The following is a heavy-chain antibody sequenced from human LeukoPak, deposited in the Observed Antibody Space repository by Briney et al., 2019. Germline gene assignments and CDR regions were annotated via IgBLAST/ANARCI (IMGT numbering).Heavy chain of an antibody. J-gene: IGHJ4*02. CDR3: ATGASAIYSSGVVFDY. CDR1: GFSISGYW. D-gene: IGHD6-19*01. Sequence: GGSLRLSCAASGFSISGYWMHWVRQAPGKGLVWVSRINSDGSSTNYADSMKGRFTISGDNAKNTVYLQLNSLRAEDTAFYYCATGASAIYSSGVVFDYWGQGTLVTVSS. V-gene: IGHV3-74*01. CDR2: INSDGSST.